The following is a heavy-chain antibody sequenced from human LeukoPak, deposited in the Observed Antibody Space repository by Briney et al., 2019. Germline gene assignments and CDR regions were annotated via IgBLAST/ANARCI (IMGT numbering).Heavy chain of an antibody. Sequence: GGSLRLSCKASGSTFKTYGMVWFRQAPGKGLEWVATVSSSERGKHYADSVQGRFTISRDNSNNMLYLQLDNLRDEDTAIYYCSTDGTPKFEYWGQGTLVTVSS. CDR3: STDGTPKFEY. V-gene: IGHV3-30*03. D-gene: IGHD1-26*01. CDR1: GSTFKTYG. J-gene: IGHJ4*02. CDR2: VSSSERGK.